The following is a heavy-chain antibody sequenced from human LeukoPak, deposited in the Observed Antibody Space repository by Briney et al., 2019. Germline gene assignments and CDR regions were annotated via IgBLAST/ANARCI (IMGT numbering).Heavy chain of an antibody. CDR2: IKNKAYGGTA. CDR3: TTRVRGGSSYY. J-gene: IGHJ4*02. CDR1: GFTFGDYA. V-gene: IGHV3-49*04. D-gene: IGHD2-15*01. Sequence: PGGSLRLSCTASGFTFGDYAMSWVRQAPGKGLEWVGFIKNKAYGGTAEDAASVKGRFTSSRDDSKSIAYLQMNSLKTEDTAVYYCTTRVRGGSSYYWGQGTLVTVSS.